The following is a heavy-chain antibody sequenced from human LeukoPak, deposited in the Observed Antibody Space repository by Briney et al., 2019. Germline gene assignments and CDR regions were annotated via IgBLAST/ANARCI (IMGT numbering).Heavy chain of an antibody. CDR1: GFTFGSYW. CDR2: IKQDGSQR. Sequence: GGSLRLSCAASGFTFGSYWMSWVRQAPGKGLEWVANIKQDGSQRYYVDSVKGRFTISRDNAQNSVYLQMSSLRGEDTAVYYCARDVGGTLDYWGQGTLVTVSS. V-gene: IGHV3-7*01. CDR3: ARDVGGTLDY. J-gene: IGHJ4*02.